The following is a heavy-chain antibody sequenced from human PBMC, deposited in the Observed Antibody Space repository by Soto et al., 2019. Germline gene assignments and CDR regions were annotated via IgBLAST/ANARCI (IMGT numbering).Heavy chain of an antibody. J-gene: IGHJ5*02. CDR2: ISTHNGNT. V-gene: IGHV1-18*01. CDR1: GYTFIRYG. CDR3: VRDEVSSAGLDP. Sequence: ASVKVSCKASGYTFIRYGISWVRQAPGQGLEWMGWISTHNGNTYYAQNFQGRVTMTSDTPTSTAYMELRSLRSDDTAFYYCVRDEVSSAGLDPWGQGTLVTVSS.